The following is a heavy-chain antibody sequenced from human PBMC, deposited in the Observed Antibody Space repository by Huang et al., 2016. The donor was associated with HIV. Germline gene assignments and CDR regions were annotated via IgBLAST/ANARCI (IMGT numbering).Heavy chain of an antibody. CDR1: GYRFRSNW. CDR3: ARLIGSPSFYYGLDV. CDR2: IYPGDSDT. Sequence: EVQLVQSGAEVKKPGESLKISCKGSGYRFRSNWIGWVRQMPGKGLEWIGIIYPGDSDTRNSPSFQGQVTNSADKSINTAYLQWSSLKASDTAMYYCARLIGSPSFYYGLDVWGQGTTVTVSS. V-gene: IGHV5-51*01. J-gene: IGHJ6*02. D-gene: IGHD3-10*01.